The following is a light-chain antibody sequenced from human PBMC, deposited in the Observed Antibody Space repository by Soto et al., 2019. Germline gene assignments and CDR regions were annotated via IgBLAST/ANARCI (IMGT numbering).Light chain of an antibody. V-gene: IGLV2-14*01. J-gene: IGLJ1*01. CDR2: EVS. CDR3: NSYTSSSAPYV. Sequence: QSVLTQPASVSGSPGQSITISCTGTSGDVGGYRYVSWFQHHPGKAPKVIIYEVSNRASGVSNRFSDSKSGNTAFLTISGLQAEDEADYYCNSYTSSSAPYVFGTGTKVTVL. CDR1: SGDVGGYRY.